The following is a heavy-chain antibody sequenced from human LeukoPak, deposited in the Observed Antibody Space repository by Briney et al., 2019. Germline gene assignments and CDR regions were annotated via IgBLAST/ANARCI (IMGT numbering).Heavy chain of an antibody. CDR1: GFAFSTYW. J-gene: IGHJ4*02. CDR3: AKDRSGSY. CDR2: IRTDGGST. D-gene: IGHD1-26*01. Sequence: GGSLRLSCAVSGFAFSTYWMHWVRQAPGKGLVWVSRIRTDGGSTYYADSVKGRFTVSRDNAKNTLYLQMNSLRVEDTAVYYCAKDRSGSYWGQGTLVTVSS. V-gene: IGHV3-74*01.